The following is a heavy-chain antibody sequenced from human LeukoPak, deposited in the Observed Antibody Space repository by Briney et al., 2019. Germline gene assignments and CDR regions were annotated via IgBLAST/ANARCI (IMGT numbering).Heavy chain of an antibody. CDR1: GFTFSSYS. CDR2: IPFDGSHK. V-gene: IGHV3-30*18. J-gene: IGHJ4*02. Sequence: GGSLRLSCAASGFTFSSYSMNWVRQAPGKGLEWVAAIPFDGSHKYYADSVKGRFTISRDNSMNTLYLQMNSLRAEDTAVYYCAKGTAVDRQYFENWGQGTLVTVSS. CDR3: AKGTAVDRQYFEN. D-gene: IGHD1-1*01.